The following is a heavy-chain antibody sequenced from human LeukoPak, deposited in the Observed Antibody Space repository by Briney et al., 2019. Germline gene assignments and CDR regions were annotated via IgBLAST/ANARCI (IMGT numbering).Heavy chain of an antibody. Sequence: GASVKVSCKSSGYTFTGYYMHWVRQAPGQGLEWMGWTNPNSGGTNYAQKFQGRVTMTRDTSISTAYMELSRLTSDDTAVYYCARGRGSTSSNFDSWGQGTLVTVSS. J-gene: IGHJ4*02. CDR2: TNPNSGGT. V-gene: IGHV1-2*02. CDR3: ARGRGSTSSNFDS. D-gene: IGHD2-2*01. CDR1: GYTFTGYY.